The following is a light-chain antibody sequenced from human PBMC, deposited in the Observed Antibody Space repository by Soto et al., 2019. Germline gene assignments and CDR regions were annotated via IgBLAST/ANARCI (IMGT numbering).Light chain of an antibody. CDR1: QGISSA. J-gene: IGKJ1*01. V-gene: IGKV1-13*02. Sequence: AIQLTQSPSSLSPSVGDRVTITCRASQGISSALAWYQQKPGKAPKLLIYDASSLESGVPSRFSGSGSGTEFTLTISSLQPDDYATYYCQQYDTYSPGTFGQGTKVDIK. CDR2: DAS. CDR3: QQYDTYSPGT.